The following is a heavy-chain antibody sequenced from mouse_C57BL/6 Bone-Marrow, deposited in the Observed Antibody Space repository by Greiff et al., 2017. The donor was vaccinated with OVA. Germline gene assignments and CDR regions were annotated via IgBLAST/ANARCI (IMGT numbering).Heavy chain of an antibody. CDR3: TRLLDAMDY. D-gene: IGHD2-1*01. J-gene: IGHJ4*01. CDR1: GFTFSSYA. V-gene: IGHV5-9-1*02. Sequence: EVQRVESGAGLVKPGGSLKLSCAASGFTFSSYAMSWVRQTPEKRLEWVAYISSGGDYIYYADTVKGRFTISRDNARNTLNLQMSSLKSEDTAMYYCTRLLDAMDYWGQGTSVTVSS. CDR2: ISSGGDYI.